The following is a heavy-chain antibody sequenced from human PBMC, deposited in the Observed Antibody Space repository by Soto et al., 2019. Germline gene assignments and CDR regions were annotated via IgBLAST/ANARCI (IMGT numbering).Heavy chain of an antibody. CDR3: ARAPKVSGSSQTRPDF. Sequence: SETLSLTCSIYSGSFSGYYWSWIRQPPGKGLEWIGEISQSGNTNYSPSLKSRVSISIDTSKKQLSLNLASVSAADTAVYYCARAPKVSGSSQTRPDFWGQGTLVTVSS. CDR2: ISQSGNT. CDR1: SGSFSGYY. D-gene: IGHD6-6*01. V-gene: IGHV4-34*01. J-gene: IGHJ4*02.